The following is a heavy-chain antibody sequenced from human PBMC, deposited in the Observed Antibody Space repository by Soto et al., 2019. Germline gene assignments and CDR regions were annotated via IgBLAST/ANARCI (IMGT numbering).Heavy chain of an antibody. D-gene: IGHD2-8*01. CDR3: ARGGGYCTNGVCYYFDY. CDR1: GYTFTGYY. Sequence: ASVKVSCKASGYTFTGYYMHWVRQAPGQGLEWMGWINPNSGGTNYAQKFQGWVTMTRDTSISTAYMELSRLRSDDTAVYYCARGGGYCTNGVCYYFDYWGQGTLVTVSS. J-gene: IGHJ4*02. V-gene: IGHV1-2*04. CDR2: INPNSGGT.